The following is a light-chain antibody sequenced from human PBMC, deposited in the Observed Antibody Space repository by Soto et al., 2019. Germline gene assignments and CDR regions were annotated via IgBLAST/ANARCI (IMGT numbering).Light chain of an antibody. J-gene: IGKJ1*01. CDR2: KAS. CDR1: QSISSW. CDR3: QQYNSFWT. Sequence: DIQMTQSPSTLSASVGDRVTITCRASQSISSWLAGYQQKPGKAPELVIYKASSLRSGVTSRFSGSGYETEFTLTISSLQPDDFATYYCQQYNSFWTFGRGPRVEIK. V-gene: IGKV1-5*03.